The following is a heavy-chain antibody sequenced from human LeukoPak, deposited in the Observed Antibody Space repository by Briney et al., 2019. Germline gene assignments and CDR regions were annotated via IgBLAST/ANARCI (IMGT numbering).Heavy chain of an antibody. J-gene: IGHJ4*02. D-gene: IGHD3-10*01. CDR1: GYTFTGHY. V-gene: IGHV1-2*02. CDR2: ISPNSGDT. CDR3: ASPSNHGSGSYYNFDY. Sequence: ASVKVSCKASGYTFTGHYIHWMRQAPGQGLEWMGWISPNSGDTQYAQKFQGRVTMTRDTSISTAYMELSRLRSDDTAVYYCASPSNHGSGSYYNFDYWGQGTLVTVSS.